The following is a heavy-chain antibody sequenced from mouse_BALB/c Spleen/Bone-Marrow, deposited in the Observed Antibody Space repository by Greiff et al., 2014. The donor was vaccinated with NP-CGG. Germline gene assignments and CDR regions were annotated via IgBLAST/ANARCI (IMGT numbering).Heavy chain of an antibody. Sequence: QVHVKQSGAELVRPGSSVKISCKASGYAFSRYWMSWVKQRPGQGLEWIGQIYPGDGDTNYNGKFKDKATLTADKSSSTAYMHLSSLTSEDSAVYFCARQVVHGYWGQGTTLTVSS. J-gene: IGHJ2*01. CDR2: IYPGDGDT. CDR3: ARQVVHGY. CDR1: GYAFSRYW. V-gene: IGHV1-80*01. D-gene: IGHD6-2*01.